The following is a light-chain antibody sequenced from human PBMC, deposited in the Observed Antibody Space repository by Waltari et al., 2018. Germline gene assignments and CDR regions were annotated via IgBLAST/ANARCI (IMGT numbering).Light chain of an antibody. CDR2: DVK. Sequence: QSVLTQPRSVSGSPGQSVTISCTGASTDIGSYNLVSWYQQHPYKAPKLILYDVKVRPSGVPDRFSGSKSDNTASLTISGLQADDDADYYCCSYAGSFTWVFGGGTKVAVL. CDR1: STDIGSYNL. J-gene: IGLJ2*01. CDR3: CSYAGSFTWV. V-gene: IGLV2-11*01.